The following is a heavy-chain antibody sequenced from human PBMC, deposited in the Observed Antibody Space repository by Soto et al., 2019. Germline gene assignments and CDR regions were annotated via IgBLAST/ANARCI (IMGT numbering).Heavy chain of an antibody. CDR1: GYTFTRFG. Sequence: QVQLVQSGTEAKKPGASVKVSCKASGYTFTRFGINWVRQAPGQGLEWMGWISGHNGNTHSAQNFQGRFTVTTDTSTNAVYMELRGLRSADTAVYYCARALVAGGQLVGGVDFWGQGTLVTVSS. CDR2: ISGHNGNT. J-gene: IGHJ4*02. D-gene: IGHD6-6*01. V-gene: IGHV1-18*01. CDR3: ARALVAGGQLVGGVDF.